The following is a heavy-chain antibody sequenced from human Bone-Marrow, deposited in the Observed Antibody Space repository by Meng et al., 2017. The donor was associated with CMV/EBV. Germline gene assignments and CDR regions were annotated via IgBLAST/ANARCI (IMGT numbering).Heavy chain of an antibody. Sequence: LSLTCAASGFTFSSYWMSWVRQAPGKGLEWVANIKQDGSEKYYVDSVKGRFTISRDNAKNSLYLQMNSLRAEDTAVYYCARETRPTAFDYWGQGTLVTVSS. CDR2: IKQDGSEK. D-gene: IGHD4-23*01. J-gene: IGHJ4*02. CDR3: ARETRPTAFDY. V-gene: IGHV3-7*01. CDR1: GFTFSSYW.